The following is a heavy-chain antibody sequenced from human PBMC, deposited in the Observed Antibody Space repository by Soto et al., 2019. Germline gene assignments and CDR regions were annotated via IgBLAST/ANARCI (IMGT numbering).Heavy chain of an antibody. CDR1: GYTFTRYS. J-gene: IGHJ4*02. V-gene: IGHV1-3*01. D-gene: IGHD3-3*01. CDR2: INAGNGNT. Sequence: ASVKVSCKASGYTFTRYSMHWVRQAPGQSLEWMGGINAGNGNTKYSQKFQGRVTITRDTSASTAYMEVSSLTSEDTAVYYCGRTDYDFWTGCLDYWGQGSLVTVSS. CDR3: GRTDYDFWTGCLDY.